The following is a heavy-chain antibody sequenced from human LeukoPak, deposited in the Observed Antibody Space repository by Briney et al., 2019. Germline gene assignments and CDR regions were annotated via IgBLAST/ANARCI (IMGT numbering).Heavy chain of an antibody. J-gene: IGHJ4*02. Sequence: GGSLRLSCAASGFTFSSYGMHWVRQAPGKGLEWVAFIRYDGSNKYYADSVKGRFTISRDNSKNTLYLQMNSLRAEDTAVYYCAKDIRRYYDSSGYYPVGYFDYWGQGTLVTVSS. V-gene: IGHV3-30*02. CDR3: AKDIRRYYDSSGYYPVGYFDY. D-gene: IGHD3-22*01. CDR2: IRYDGSNK. CDR1: GFTFSSYG.